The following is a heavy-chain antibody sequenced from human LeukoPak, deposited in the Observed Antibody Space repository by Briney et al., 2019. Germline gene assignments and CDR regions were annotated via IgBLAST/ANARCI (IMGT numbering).Heavy chain of an antibody. D-gene: IGHD6-19*01. CDR2: IYYSGST. Sequence: SETLSLTCTVSGVSISSYYWSWIRQPPGKGLEWIGYIYYSGSTNYNPSLKSRATISVDTSKNQFSLKLSSVTAADTAVYYCARGGSGWEFDYWGQGTLVTVS. J-gene: IGHJ4*02. V-gene: IGHV4-59*01. CDR1: GVSISSYY. CDR3: ARGGSGWEFDY.